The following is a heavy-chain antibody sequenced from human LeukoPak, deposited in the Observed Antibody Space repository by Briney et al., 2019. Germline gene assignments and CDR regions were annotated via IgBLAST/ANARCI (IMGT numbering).Heavy chain of an antibody. CDR2: IYHSGST. CDR3: ARSDSSSWYGIERFDY. V-gene: IGHV4-38-2*02. J-gene: IGHJ4*02. D-gene: IGHD6-13*01. CDR1: GYSISSGYY. Sequence: SETLSLTCTVSGYSISSGYYWGWIRQPPGKGLEWIGSIYHSGSTNYNPSLKSRVTISVDTSKNQFSLKLSSVTAADTAVYYCARSDSSSWYGIERFDYWGQGTLVTVSS.